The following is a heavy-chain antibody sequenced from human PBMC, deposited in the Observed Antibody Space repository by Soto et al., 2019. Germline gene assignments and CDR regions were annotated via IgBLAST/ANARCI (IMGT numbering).Heavy chain of an antibody. CDR2: ISGSGGST. CDR3: AKGGIHYYDSSGFDY. V-gene: IGHV3-23*01. CDR1: GFTFSSYA. Sequence: PGGFLRLSCAASGFTFSSYAMSWVRQAPGKGLEWVSAISGSGGSTYYADSVKGRFTISRDNSKNTLYLQMNSLRAEDTAVYYCAKGGIHYYDSSGFDYWGQGTLVTVSS. J-gene: IGHJ4*02. D-gene: IGHD3-22*01.